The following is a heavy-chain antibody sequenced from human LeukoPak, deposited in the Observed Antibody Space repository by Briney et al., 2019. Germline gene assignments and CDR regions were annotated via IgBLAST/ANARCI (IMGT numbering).Heavy chain of an antibody. V-gene: IGHV4-38-2*02. D-gene: IGHD6-19*01. J-gene: IGHJ4*02. CDR3: ARDDTGYSSGWSKDFDY. CDR2: IYYSGSI. Sequence: SETLSLTCSVSGYSISNAYYWGWIGQPPEKGLEWIGSIYYSGSIFYNSSLKSRVTISIDTSKNHFSLKLSSVTAADTAVYYCARDDTGYSSGWSKDFDYWGQGTLVTVSS. CDR1: GYSISNAYY.